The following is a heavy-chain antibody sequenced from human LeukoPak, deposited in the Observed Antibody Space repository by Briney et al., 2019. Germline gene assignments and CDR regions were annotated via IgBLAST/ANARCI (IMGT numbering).Heavy chain of an antibody. CDR2: ISVSSSYI. D-gene: IGHD2-15*01. CDR3: ARGGRGDHCSGGSGLMFDP. V-gene: IGHV3-21*01. CDR1: GFSVSSNY. J-gene: IGHJ5*02. Sequence: AGTLTLSCAASGFSVSSNYMSWVRQAPGKGLEWVSSISVSSSYIYYADPAKGRFTTSRDNAKNSLFLQMNSLRAEDTADYYGARGGRGDHCSGGSGLMFDPWGQGTLVTVSS.